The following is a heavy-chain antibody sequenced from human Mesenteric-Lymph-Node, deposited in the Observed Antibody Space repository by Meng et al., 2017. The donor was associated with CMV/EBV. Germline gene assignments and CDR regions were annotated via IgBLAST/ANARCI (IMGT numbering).Heavy chain of an antibody. D-gene: IGHD2-8*01. J-gene: IGHJ4*02. CDR2: IKTKGGRK. Sequence: KKSGNTLINYYRHWVREATGQGLEWMEIIKTKGGRKRYLNKIYDRVTVTRDTSTSTVYMELRGLRSEDTAVYYCARDPQMYAGDHWGQGTLVTVSS. V-gene: IGHV1-46*01. CDR1: GNTLINYY. CDR3: ARDPQMYAGDH.